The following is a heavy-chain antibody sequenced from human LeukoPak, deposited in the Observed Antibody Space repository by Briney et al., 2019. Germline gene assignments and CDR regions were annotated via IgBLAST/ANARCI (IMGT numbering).Heavy chain of an antibody. D-gene: IGHD3-22*01. J-gene: IGHJ5*02. Sequence: SETLSLTCAVYGGSFSGYYWSWIRQPPGKGVEWIGEINHSGSTNYNPSLKRRVTISVDKSKNQFSLKLSSVTAADTAVYYCARGSVDGLYYYDSSGYKTNNWFDPWGQGTLVTVSS. V-gene: IGHV4-34*01. CDR2: INHSGST. CDR3: ARGSVDGLYYYDSSGYKTNNWFDP. CDR1: GGSFSGYY.